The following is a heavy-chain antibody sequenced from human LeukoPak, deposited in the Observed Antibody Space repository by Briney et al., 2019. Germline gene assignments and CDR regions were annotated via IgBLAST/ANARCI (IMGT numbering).Heavy chain of an antibody. V-gene: IGHV1-18*01. CDR2: ISAYNGDT. CDR3: ARGRPSDY. J-gene: IGHJ4*02. Sequence: ASVTVSFATSGYTFSDFGMSWVRQAPGQGLEWMGWISAYNGDTNYAHNLQGRVTMTTDTSTSTAYMELRSLRSDDTAVYYCARGRPSDYWGQGTLVTVSS. CDR1: GYTFSDFG.